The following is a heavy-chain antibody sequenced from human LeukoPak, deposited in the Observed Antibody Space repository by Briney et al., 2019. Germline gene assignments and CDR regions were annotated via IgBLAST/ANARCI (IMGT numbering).Heavy chain of an antibody. CDR2: ISSSSSYI. Sequence: GGSLRLSCAASGFTFSSYSMNWVRQAPGKGLEWVSSISSSSSYIYYADSVKGRFTISRDNAKNSLYLQMNSLRAVDTAVYYCRLLGDEYFQHWGQGTLVTVSS. CDR3: RLLGDEYFQH. V-gene: IGHV3-21*01. CDR1: GFTFSSYS. J-gene: IGHJ1*01.